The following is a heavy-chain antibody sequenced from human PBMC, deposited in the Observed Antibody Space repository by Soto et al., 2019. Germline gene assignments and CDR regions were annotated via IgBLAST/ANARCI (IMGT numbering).Heavy chain of an antibody. Sequence: EVQLLESGGGLGQPGGSLRLSCAASGFTFSSYAMNWVRQAPGKGLEWVSAVSRSGGKTYYADSVRGRFTISRDNSENTLYLQMNSLRAEDSAVYYCAKDPLYNWNDEISYYYYMDVWGSGTTVTVSS. CDR3: AKDPLYNWNDEISYYYYMDV. D-gene: IGHD1-1*01. V-gene: IGHV3-23*01. CDR2: VSRSGGKT. J-gene: IGHJ6*03. CDR1: GFTFSSYA.